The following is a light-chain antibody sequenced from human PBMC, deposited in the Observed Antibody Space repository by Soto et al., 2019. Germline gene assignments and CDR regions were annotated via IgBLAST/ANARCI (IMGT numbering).Light chain of an antibody. V-gene: IGKV3-20*01. CDR3: QHYGSSLSIT. CDR2: GAS. CDR1: QSVSSNY. J-gene: IGKJ5*01. Sequence: ESVLTQSPGTLSLSPGERATLSCRASQSVSSNYLAWYQHKPGQAPMLLIYGASSRATGIPDRFSGSGSGTDFTLTISRLEPEDFAVSYCQHYGSSLSITFGQGTRLEIK.